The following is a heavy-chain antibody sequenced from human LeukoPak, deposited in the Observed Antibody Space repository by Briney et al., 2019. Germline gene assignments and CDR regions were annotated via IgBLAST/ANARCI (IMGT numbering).Heavy chain of an antibody. CDR3: AKLWNEGGTTIY. Sequence: GGSLRLSCAASGFTFSRYSMHWVRQAPGKGLEWVAVISYDGRNKYYADSVKGRFTISRDNSKNTLHLQMNSLRAADTAVYYCAKLWNEGGTTIYWGQGTLVTVSS. CDR1: GFTFSRYS. D-gene: IGHD1-26*01. CDR2: ISYDGRNK. J-gene: IGHJ4*02. V-gene: IGHV3-30*18.